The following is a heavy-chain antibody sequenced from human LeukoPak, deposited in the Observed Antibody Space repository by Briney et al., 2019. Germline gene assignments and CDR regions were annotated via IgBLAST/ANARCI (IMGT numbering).Heavy chain of an antibody. D-gene: IGHD1-1*01. Sequence: GGSLRLSCAASGFDFSSYSMNWVRQAPGKGLEWVSYITSSNSTIYYADSVKGRFSISRDNAKNSLYLQMNSLRAEDTAVYYCARVRTDYNMDVWGQGTTVTVSS. CDR2: ITSSNSTI. J-gene: IGHJ6*02. CDR3: ARVRTDYNMDV. CDR1: GFDFSSYS. V-gene: IGHV3-48*04.